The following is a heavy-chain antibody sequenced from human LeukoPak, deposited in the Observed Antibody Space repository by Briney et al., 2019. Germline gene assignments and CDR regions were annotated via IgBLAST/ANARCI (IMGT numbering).Heavy chain of an antibody. J-gene: IGHJ5*02. V-gene: IGHV1-69*13. D-gene: IGHD6-13*01. CDR3: ARGLGIAAADNWFDP. CDR1: GGTFTSYA. Sequence: SVKVSCKASGGTFTSYAISWVRQAPGQGLEWMGGIIPIFGTANYAQKFQGRVTITADESTSTAYMELSSLRSEDTAVYYCARGLGIAAADNWFDPWGQGTLVTVSS. CDR2: IIPIFGTA.